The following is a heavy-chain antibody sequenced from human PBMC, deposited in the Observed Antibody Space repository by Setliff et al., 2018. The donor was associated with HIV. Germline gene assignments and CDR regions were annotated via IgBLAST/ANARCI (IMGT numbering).Heavy chain of an antibody. Sequence: ASVKVSCKASGYAFASYVLNWVRQAPGQGLEWMGWINTHSGNPTYAQAFTGRFVFSLDTSVSTAYLQISSLRAEDTAVYYCARFYDSGASYSDDAFDIWGQGTMVT. D-gene: IGHD3-22*01. V-gene: IGHV7-4-1*02. CDR3: ARFYDSGASYSDDAFDI. J-gene: IGHJ3*02. CDR2: INTHSGNP. CDR1: GYAFASYV.